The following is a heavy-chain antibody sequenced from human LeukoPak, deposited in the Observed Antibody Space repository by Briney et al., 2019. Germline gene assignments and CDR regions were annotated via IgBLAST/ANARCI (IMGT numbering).Heavy chain of an antibody. V-gene: IGHV3-48*01. CDR2: IRSRDGTV. J-gene: IGHJ3*02. CDR1: GFTFNYYS. CDR3: VRDQAYAFDI. Sequence: GGSLRLSCVASGFTFNYYSMNWARWAPGKGLEWISYIRSRDGTVSYADSVEGRFTISTDTAKTSLFLQMNGLSADDTAVYYCVRDQAYAFDIWGQGTMVTVSS.